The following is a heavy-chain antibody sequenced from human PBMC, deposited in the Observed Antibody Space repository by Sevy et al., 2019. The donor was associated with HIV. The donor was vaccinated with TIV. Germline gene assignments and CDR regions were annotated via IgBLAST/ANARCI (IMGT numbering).Heavy chain of an antibody. CDR2: ISYDGSNK. V-gene: IGHV3-30-3*01. D-gene: IGHD5-18*01. J-gene: IGHJ4*02. CDR1: GFTFSSYA. CDR3: AIDSYPYTAMVYYFDY. Sequence: GGSLRLSCAASGFTFSSYAMHWVRQAPGKGLEWVAVISYDGSNKYYADSVKGRFTISRDNSKNTLYLQMNSLRAEDTAVYYCAIDSYPYTAMVYYFDYWGPGTLVTVSS.